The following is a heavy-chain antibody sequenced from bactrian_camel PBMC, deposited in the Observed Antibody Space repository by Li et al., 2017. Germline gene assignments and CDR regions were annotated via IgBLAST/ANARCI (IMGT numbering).Heavy chain of an antibody. D-gene: IGHD2*01. V-gene: IGHV3S31*01. Sequence: VQLVESGGGSVQTGESLRLSCSAPGYTSSSYCMGWFRQAPGKSREGVAGINSGGGLTFYADSVKGRFTISKDNAKNTLYLQMNGLKPEDTAMYYCAAGSGWCTTRSPVFGYWGQGTQVTVS. CDR2: INSGGGLT. CDR1: GYTSSSYC. J-gene: IGHJ6*01. CDR3: AAGSGWCTTRSPVFGY.